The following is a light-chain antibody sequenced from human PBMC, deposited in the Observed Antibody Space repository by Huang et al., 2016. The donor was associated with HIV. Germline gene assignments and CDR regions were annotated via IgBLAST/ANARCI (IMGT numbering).Light chain of an antibody. Sequence: IVLTQSPATLSLSPGERATLSCRASQSLNKFLGWDQQKPGQAPRLLNYNATDRATGVPARFSGGGSGTDFTLTITDLKAEDFAIYYCQQRSSSLTFGGGTKVEIK. CDR3: QQRSSSLT. CDR1: QSLNKF. CDR2: NAT. J-gene: IGKJ4*01. V-gene: IGKV3-11*01.